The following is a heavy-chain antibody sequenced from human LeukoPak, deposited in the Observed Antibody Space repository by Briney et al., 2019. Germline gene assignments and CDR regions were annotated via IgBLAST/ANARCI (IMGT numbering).Heavy chain of an antibody. CDR2: INHSGST. CDR1: GGSFSGYY. CDR3: ARDGRGGSCFHYYYYYMDV. J-gene: IGHJ6*03. V-gene: IGHV4-34*01. D-gene: IGHD2-15*01. Sequence: PSETLSLTCAVYGGSFSGYYWSWIRQPPGKGLEWIGEINHSGSTNYNPSLKSRVTISVDTSKNQFSLKLSSVTAADTAVYYCARDGRGGSCFHYYYYYMDVWGKGTTVTISS.